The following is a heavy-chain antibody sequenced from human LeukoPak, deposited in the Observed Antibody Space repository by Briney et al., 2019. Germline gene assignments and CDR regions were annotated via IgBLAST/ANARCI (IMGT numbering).Heavy chain of an antibody. J-gene: IGHJ5*02. CDR2: IYTSGST. V-gene: IGHV4-4*07. D-gene: IGHD1-26*01. CDR3: AARRYSGSWNWFDP. CDR1: GDSISSYS. Sequence: PSETLSLTCTVSGDSISSYSWSWIRQPAGKGLEWIGRIYTSGSTNSNPSLKSRVTMSVDTSKNQLSLKLGAVTAADTAVYYCAARRYSGSWNWFDPWGQGTLVTVSS.